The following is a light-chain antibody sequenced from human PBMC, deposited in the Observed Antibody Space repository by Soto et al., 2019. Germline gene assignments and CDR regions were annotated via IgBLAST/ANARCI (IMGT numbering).Light chain of an antibody. CDR3: QQYDSYSWT. J-gene: IGKJ1*01. V-gene: IGKV1-5*01. CDR2: DAS. Sequence: DIQMTQSPSTLSASVGDRVTITCRASQTISTWLAWYQHKPGKAPNLLIYDASSLESGVPSRFSGSGSGTEFTLTISSLQTDDFASYYCQQYDSYSWTFGQGTKVGI. CDR1: QTISTW.